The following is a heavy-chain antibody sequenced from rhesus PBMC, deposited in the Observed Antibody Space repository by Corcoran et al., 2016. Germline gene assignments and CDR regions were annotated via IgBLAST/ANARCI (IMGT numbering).Heavy chain of an antibody. D-gene: IGHD2-39*01. Sequence: QVLFQESGPGVVKPSETLSLTCAVSGDSIRSTYWSWIRQPLGKGLEWFGQISGGGSLTTYASSLQNRVTCSSETSKNQFAMRLTSVAAAATAVYYCVNHAGYYFDYWGPGVLVTVAS. CDR2: ISGGGSLT. J-gene: IGHJ4*01. V-gene: IGHV4-173*01. CDR1: GDSIRSTY. CDR3: VNHAGYYFDY.